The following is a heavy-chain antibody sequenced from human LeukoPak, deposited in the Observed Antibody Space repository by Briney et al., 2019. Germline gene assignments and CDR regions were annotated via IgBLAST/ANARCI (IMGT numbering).Heavy chain of an antibody. D-gene: IGHD3-22*01. CDR1: GFTFSSYW. CDR2: INSDGSGT. Sequence: ETGRSLRLSCAASGFTFSSYWMHWVRHAPGKGLVWVSRINSDGSGTTYADSVKGRFTISRDNAKNTLYLQMDSLRAEDTAVYYCARDLELAYYDSSGYDYWGQGTLVIVSS. J-gene: IGHJ4*02. CDR3: ARDLELAYYDSSGYDY. V-gene: IGHV3-74*01.